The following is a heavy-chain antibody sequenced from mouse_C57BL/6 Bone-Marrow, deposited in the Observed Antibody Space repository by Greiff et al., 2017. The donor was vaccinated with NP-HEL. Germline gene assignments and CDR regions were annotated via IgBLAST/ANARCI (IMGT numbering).Heavy chain of an antibody. V-gene: IGHV1-62-2*01. D-gene: IGHD3-2*02. J-gene: IGHJ4*01. CDR3: ARHKDRSQARDYAMDY. CDR2: FYPGSGSI. Sequence: VQLQQSGAELVKPGASVKLSCKASGYNFTEYTIHWVKQRSGQGLEWIGWFYPGSGSIKYNEKFKEKATLTADKSSSTVYMELSRLTSEDSAVYFCARHKDRSQARDYAMDYWGQGTSVTVSS. CDR1: GYNFTEYT.